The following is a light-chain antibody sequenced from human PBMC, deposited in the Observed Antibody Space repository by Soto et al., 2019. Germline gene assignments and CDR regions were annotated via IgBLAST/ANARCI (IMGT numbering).Light chain of an antibody. J-gene: IGKJ1*01. CDR1: QSVSNSY. Sequence: EVVLTQSPGTLSLSPGERATLSCRASQSVSNSYLAWYQQKPGQAPRLLIYGASSRATDIPDRFSGSGSGTDFTLTISGLEPEDFAVYYCQQYGSSPRTFGQGTKVEIK. CDR2: GAS. V-gene: IGKV3-20*01. CDR3: QQYGSSPRT.